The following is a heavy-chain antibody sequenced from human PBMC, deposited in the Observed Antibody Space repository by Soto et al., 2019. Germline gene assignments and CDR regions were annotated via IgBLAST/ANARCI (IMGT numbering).Heavy chain of an antibody. Sequence: GGSLRLSCAASGFTFSDHYMDWVRQAPGKGLEWVGRTRNKANSYTTEYAASVKGRFTISRDDSKNSLYLQMNSLKTEDTAVYYCARGPSVVVVAAIQDLYYYYYMDVWGKGTTVTVSS. D-gene: IGHD2-15*01. CDR3: ARGPSVVVVAAIQDLYYYYYMDV. CDR1: GFTFSDHY. J-gene: IGHJ6*03. V-gene: IGHV3-72*01. CDR2: TRNKANSYTT.